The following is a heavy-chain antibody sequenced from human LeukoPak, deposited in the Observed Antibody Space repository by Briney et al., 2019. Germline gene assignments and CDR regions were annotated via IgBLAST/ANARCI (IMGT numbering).Heavy chain of an antibody. J-gene: IGHJ4*02. CDR1: GYALTGND. D-gene: IGHD1-26*01. CDR2: INPFTGDT. Sequence: ASVKVSCKASGYALTGNDYYWVRQAPGQGLEYMGSINPFTGDTNYAQKFQGRVTMTRDTSTSTAYMELSGLRFDDTGVYYCATRPLPVGIGPFDYWGLGTPVTVSS. CDR3: ATRPLPVGIGPFDY. V-gene: IGHV1-2*02.